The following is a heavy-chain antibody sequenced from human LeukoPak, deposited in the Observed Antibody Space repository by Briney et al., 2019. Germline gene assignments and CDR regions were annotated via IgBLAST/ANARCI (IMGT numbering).Heavy chain of an antibody. CDR1: GYSFTSYW. D-gene: IGHD4-11*01. V-gene: IGHV5-51*01. Sequence: GESLKISCKGSGYSFTSYWIGWGRPMPGKGLGGMGIIYPGDSDTRYSTSFQGQVTISADKSIRTAYLQWSSLKASDTAMYYCARVDPPTYSNYDSYWFDPWGQGTLVTVSS. CDR3: ARVDPPTYSNYDSYWFDP. CDR2: IYPGDSDT. J-gene: IGHJ5*02.